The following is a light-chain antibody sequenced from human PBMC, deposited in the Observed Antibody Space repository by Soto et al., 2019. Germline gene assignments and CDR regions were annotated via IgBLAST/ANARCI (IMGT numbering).Light chain of an antibody. J-gene: IGKJ4*01. V-gene: IGKV4-1*01. Sequence: DIVMTQSPDSLAVSLGEWATINCKSSQSVLYSSNNKNYLAWYQQKPGQPPKLLIYWASTRESGVPDRFSGSGSGTDFTLTISSLQAEDVAVYYCQQYYSNALTFGGGTKVEIK. CDR3: QQYYSNALT. CDR2: WAS. CDR1: QSVLYSSNNKNY.